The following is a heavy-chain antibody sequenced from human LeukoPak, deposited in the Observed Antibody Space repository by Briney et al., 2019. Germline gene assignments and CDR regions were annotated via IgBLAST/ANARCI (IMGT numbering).Heavy chain of an antibody. CDR3: ARSYDSSGYYYYYYYMDV. Sequence: ASVTVSCKASGYTFTSYGISWVRQAPGQGLEWMGWISAYNGNTNYAQKLQGRVTMTTDTSTSTAYMELRSLRSDDTAVYYCARSYDSSGYYYYYYYMDVWGKGTTVTVSS. V-gene: IGHV1-18*01. D-gene: IGHD3-22*01. CDR1: GYTFTSYG. J-gene: IGHJ6*03. CDR2: ISAYNGNT.